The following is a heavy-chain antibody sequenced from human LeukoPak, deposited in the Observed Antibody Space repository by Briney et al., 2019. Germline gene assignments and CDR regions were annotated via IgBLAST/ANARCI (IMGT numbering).Heavy chain of an antibody. J-gene: IGHJ4*02. D-gene: IGHD2-21*02. V-gene: IGHV3-48*03. CDR3: ARERSACGGDCYDY. Sequence: GSLRLSCAASGFTFSHYELNWVRQAPGKGLEWVSYVDGSGISVYYAHSVKGRFTISRDNAKNSLYLQMNSLTAEDTAIYYCARERSACGGDCYDYWGQGTLVTVSS. CDR1: GFTFSHYE. CDR2: VDGSGISV.